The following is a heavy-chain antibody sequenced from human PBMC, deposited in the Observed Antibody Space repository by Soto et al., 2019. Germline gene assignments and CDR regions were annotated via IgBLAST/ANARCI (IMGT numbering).Heavy chain of an antibody. Sequence: QVQLVQSGAEVKKPGSSVKVSCKASGGTFSSYAISWVRQAPGQGLEWMGGIIPIFGTANYAQKFQGRVTITADESTSTAYMELSSLRSEDTAVYYCAGCTISSTMHYYYYGMDVWGQGTTVTVSS. D-gene: IGHD2-2*01. J-gene: IGHJ6*02. CDR2: IIPIFGTA. CDR3: AGCTISSTMHYYYYGMDV. CDR1: GGTFSSYA. V-gene: IGHV1-69*01.